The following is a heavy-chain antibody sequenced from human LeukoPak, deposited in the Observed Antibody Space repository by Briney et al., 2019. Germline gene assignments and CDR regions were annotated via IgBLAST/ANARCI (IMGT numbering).Heavy chain of an antibody. Sequence: GGSLRLSCAASGFTFSSYWMSWVRQAPGVGLERVANIKQDGSEKYYVDSVKGRFTVSRDNAKNSLYLQMNSLRAEDAAVYYCATSPGSMTTVTYFDYWGQGTLVTVSS. D-gene: IGHD4-11*01. CDR3: ATSPGSMTTVTYFDY. V-gene: IGHV3-7*01. J-gene: IGHJ4*02. CDR2: IKQDGSEK. CDR1: GFTFSSYW.